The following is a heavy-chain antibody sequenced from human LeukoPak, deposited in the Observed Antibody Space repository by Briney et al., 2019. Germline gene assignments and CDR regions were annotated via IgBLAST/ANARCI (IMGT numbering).Heavy chain of an antibody. CDR1: GGSFSSSSSY. V-gene: IGHV4-39*01. CDR3: ARQRYALFDY. D-gene: IGHD3-16*02. CDR2: IYYSGST. J-gene: IGHJ4*02. Sequence: SETLSLTCTVSGGSFSSSSSYWGWIRQPPGKGLEWIGSIYYSGSTYYNPSLTSRVTISVDTSKNQFSLKLSSVTAADTAVYYCARQRYALFDYWGQGTLVAVSS.